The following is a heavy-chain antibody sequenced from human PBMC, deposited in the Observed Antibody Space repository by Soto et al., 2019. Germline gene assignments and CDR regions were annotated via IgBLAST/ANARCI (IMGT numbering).Heavy chain of an antibody. D-gene: IGHD3-10*01. CDR2: ISYDGNNK. Sequence: PGGSLRLSCAASEFTFSNYAMHWVRQAPGKGLQWLAVISYDGNNKYYADSVEGRFTISRDNSKNTVYLQMNSLRDEDTAVYYCAREGTRGGFLNWFDPWGQGTLVTVSS. J-gene: IGHJ5*02. V-gene: IGHV3-30*03. CDR1: EFTFSNYA. CDR3: AREGTRGGFLNWFDP.